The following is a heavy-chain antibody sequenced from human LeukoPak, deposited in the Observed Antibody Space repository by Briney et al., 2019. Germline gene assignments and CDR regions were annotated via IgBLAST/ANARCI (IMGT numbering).Heavy chain of an antibody. CDR2: ISSRSSYI. CDR1: GFTFSSYS. CDR3: AKKSVRPD. D-gene: IGHD2-2*01. Sequence: GGSLRLSCAASGFTFSSYSMNWVRQAPGKGLEWVSSISSRSSYIYYADSVKGRFTISRDNAKNSLYLQMNSLRAEDTAVYYCAKKSVRPDWGQGTLVTVSS. V-gene: IGHV3-21*04. J-gene: IGHJ4*02.